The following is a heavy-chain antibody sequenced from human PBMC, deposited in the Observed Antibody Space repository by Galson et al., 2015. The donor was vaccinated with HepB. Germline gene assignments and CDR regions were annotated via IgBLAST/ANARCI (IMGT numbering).Heavy chain of an antibody. CDR1: GYTLTELS. V-gene: IGHV1-24*01. J-gene: IGHJ4*02. D-gene: IGHD2-15*01. Sequence: SVKVSCKVSGYTLTELSMHWVRQAPGKGLEWMGGFDPEDGETIYAQKFQGRVTVTEDTSTDTAYMELSSLRSEDTAVYYCATGLLVGADFDYWGQGTLVTVSS. CDR3: ATGLLVGADFDY. CDR2: FDPEDGET.